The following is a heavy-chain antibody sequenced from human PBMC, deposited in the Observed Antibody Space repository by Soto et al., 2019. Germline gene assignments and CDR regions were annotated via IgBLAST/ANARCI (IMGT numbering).Heavy chain of an antibody. CDR2: IIPIFGTA. CDR1: GGTFSSYA. V-gene: IGHV1-69*06. J-gene: IGHJ6*02. Sequence: ASVKVSCKASGGTFSSYAISWLRQAPGQGLEWMGGIIPIFGTANYAQKFQGRVTITADKSTSTAYMELSSLRSEDTAVYYCARNDIVVVPAAEIYYYYGMDVWGQGTTVTVSS. CDR3: ARNDIVVVPAAEIYYYYGMDV. D-gene: IGHD2-2*01.